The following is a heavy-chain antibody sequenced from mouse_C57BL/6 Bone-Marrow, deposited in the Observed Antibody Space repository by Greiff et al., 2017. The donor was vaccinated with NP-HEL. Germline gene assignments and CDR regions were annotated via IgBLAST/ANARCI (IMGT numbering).Heavy chain of an antibody. CDR2: IRSKSNNYAT. V-gene: IGHV10-1*01. CDR3: VRRRYYGSPSTFGY. J-gene: IGHJ2*01. Sequence: EVQLVESGGGLVQPKGSLKLSCAASGFSFNTYAMNWVRQAPGKGLEWVARIRSKSNNYATYYADSVKDRFTISRDDSESMLYLQMNNLKTEDTAMYYCVRRRYYGSPSTFGYWGQGTTLTVSS. D-gene: IGHD1-1*01. CDR1: GFSFNTYA.